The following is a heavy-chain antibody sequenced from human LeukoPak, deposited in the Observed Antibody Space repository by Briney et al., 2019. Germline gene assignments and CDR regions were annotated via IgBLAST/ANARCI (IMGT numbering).Heavy chain of an antibody. J-gene: IGHJ4*02. CDR1: EYSFTSYW. V-gene: IGHV5-51*01. Sequence: GESLKISCKASEYSFTSYWIGWVRQMPGKGLEWVGNIQPGNPEIRYSPSFQGQVTLSADKSISTAYLQWSSLKASDTAMYYCARSSLVRGVLSPLNFDSWGQGTLVTVSS. CDR3: ARSSLVRGVLSPLNFDS. D-gene: IGHD3-10*01. CDR2: IQPGNPEI.